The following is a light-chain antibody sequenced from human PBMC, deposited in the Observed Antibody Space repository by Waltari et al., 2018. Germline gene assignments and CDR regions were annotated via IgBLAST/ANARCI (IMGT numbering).Light chain of an antibody. J-gene: IGKJ1*01. CDR1: QSVSRN. CDR3: QQYISWPWT. V-gene: IGKV3-15*01. Sequence: VMTQSPATLSVSPGERATLSCRASQSVSRNLAWYQQKPGQAPRLLIYGAYTRGTGIPARFSGSGSWTEFSLTISSLQSEDFAVYYCQQYISWPWTFGQGTKVEIK. CDR2: GAY.